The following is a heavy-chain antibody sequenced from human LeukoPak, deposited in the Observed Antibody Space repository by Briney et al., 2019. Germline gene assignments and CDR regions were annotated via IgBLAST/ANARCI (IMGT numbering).Heavy chain of an antibody. CDR2: INPNSGGT. V-gene: IGHV1-2*02. CDR1: GYTFPDYY. D-gene: IGHD3-22*01. Sequence: ASVKVSCKASGYTFPDYYMHWVRQAPGQGLEWMGWINPNSGGTNYAQEFHGRVTMTRDTSISTAYMELRSLRSDDTAVYYCARGGLVFYYDSSGYFDYWGQGTLVTVSS. J-gene: IGHJ4*02. CDR3: ARGGLVFYYDSSGYFDY.